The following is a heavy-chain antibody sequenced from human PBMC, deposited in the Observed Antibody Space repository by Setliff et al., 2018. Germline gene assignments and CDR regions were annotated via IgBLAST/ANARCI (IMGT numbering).Heavy chain of an antibody. D-gene: IGHD3-22*01. CDR1: GYSISSGYY. CDR3: ASVVEDYYDSSGYFLPSYYFDY. Sequence: PSETLSLTCTVSGYSISSGYYWGWIRQPPGKGLEWIGCIYYSGSTYYNPSLKSRVTISVDTSRNQFSLKLSSVTAADTAVYYCASVVEDYYDSSGYFLPSYYFDYWGQG. CDR2: IYYSGST. V-gene: IGHV4-38-2*02. J-gene: IGHJ4*02.